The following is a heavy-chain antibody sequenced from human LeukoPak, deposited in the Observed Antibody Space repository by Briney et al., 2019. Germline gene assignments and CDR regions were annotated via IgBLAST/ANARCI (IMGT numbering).Heavy chain of an antibody. CDR2: IKQHGSET. V-gene: IGHV3-7*05. J-gene: IGHJ4*02. Sequence: GGSLRLSCVASGFTFSNYWMSWVRQAPGKGLGWVANIKQHGSETYYVDSVRGRFTISRDDAKSSLFLQMNSLRAEDTAVYYCASALGAHYFGSWGQGTLVTVSS. CDR1: GFTFSNYW. D-gene: IGHD1-26*01. CDR3: ASALGAHYFGS.